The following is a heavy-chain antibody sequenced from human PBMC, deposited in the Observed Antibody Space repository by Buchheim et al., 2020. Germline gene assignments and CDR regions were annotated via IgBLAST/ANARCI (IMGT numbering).Heavy chain of an antibody. CDR1: SGSVTSGVYY. V-gene: IGHV4-61*08. Sequence: QVQLQESGPGLVKPSETLSLTCSVSSGSVTSGVYYWSWIRQPPGKGLEWIGYIYYSGITYYNSSLKSRVTMSLEPSKNQFSLKLNSVTAADTALYYCARIFSGDYALDFWGQGIL. D-gene: IGHD1-26*01. CDR3: ARIFSGDYALDF. CDR2: IYYSGIT. J-gene: IGHJ4*02.